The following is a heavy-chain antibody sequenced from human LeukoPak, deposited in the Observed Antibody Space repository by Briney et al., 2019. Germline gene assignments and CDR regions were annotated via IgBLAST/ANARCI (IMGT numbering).Heavy chain of an antibody. Sequence: GGSLRLSCVASGFTFSSYEMNWVRQAPGRGLEGVSYISSSGSSIYYADSVKGRFTISRDNAKNSLYLQMKSLRDEDTAVYYCARVLPFDYWGQGTLVTVSS. J-gene: IGHJ4*02. CDR2: ISSSGSSI. CDR3: ARVLPFDY. CDR1: GFTFSSYE. V-gene: IGHV3-48*03.